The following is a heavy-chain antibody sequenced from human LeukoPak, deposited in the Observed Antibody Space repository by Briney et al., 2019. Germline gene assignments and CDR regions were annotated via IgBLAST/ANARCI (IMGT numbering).Heavy chain of an antibody. CDR2: IYHSGST. Sequence: SQTLSLTCAVSGGSTSSGGYSWSWIRQPPGKGLEWIGYIYHSGSTYYNPSLKSRATISVDRSKNQFSLKLSSVTAADTAVYYCAREVGYSGYDGRPSWFDPWGQGTLVTVSS. CDR3: AREVGYSGYDGRPSWFDP. V-gene: IGHV4-30-2*01. CDR1: GGSTSSGGYS. J-gene: IGHJ5*02. D-gene: IGHD5-12*01.